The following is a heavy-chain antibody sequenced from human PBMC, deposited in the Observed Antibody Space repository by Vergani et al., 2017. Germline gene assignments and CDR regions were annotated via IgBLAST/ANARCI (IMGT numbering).Heavy chain of an antibody. CDR2: IWYDGSNK. J-gene: IGHJ5*02. CDR3: ARKPRACSSTSCGGWFDP. CDR1: GFTFSSYG. D-gene: IGHD2-2*01. Sequence: QVQLVESGGGVVQPGRSLRLSCAASGFTFSSYGMHWVRQAPGKGLEWVAVIWYDGSNKYYADSVKGRFTISRDNSKNTLYLQMNSLRAEDTAVYYCARKPRACSSTSCGGWFDPWGQGTLVTVSS. V-gene: IGHV3-33*01.